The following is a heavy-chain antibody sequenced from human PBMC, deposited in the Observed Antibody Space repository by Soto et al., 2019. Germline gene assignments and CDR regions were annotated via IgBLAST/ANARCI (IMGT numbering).Heavy chain of an antibody. J-gene: IGHJ6*02. V-gene: IGHV1-8*01. D-gene: IGHD1-26*01. CDR1: GYTFTSYD. Sequence: GASVKVSCKASGYTFTSYDINWVRQATGQGLEWMGWMNPNSGNTGYAQKFQGRVTMTRNTSISTAYMELSSLRSEDTAVYYCASPPVWWPNYYYYGMDVWGQGTTVTVSS. CDR3: ASPPVWWPNYYYYGMDV. CDR2: MNPNSGNT.